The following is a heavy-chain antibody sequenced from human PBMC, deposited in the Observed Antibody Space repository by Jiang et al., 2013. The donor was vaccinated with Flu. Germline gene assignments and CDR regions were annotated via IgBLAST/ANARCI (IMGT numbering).Heavy chain of an antibody. CDR3: AHDSPLVSVSLFDF. D-gene: IGHD2-8*01. Sequence: QTLTPDLQFLWIFHSALLQWVWAGSVSPHGKALEWLALIYWDDSKYYSPSLKNRVTVTKDSSKNHVVLTVTNVDPADTATYFCAHDSPLVSVSLFDFWGRGILVTVSS. J-gene: IGHJ4*02. CDR1: IFHSALLQWV. V-gene: IGHV2-5*02. CDR2: IYWDDSK.